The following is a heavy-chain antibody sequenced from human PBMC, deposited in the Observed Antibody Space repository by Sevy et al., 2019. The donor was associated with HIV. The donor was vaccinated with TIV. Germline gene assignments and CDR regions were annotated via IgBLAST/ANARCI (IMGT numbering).Heavy chain of an antibody. Sequence: GGSLRLSCAASGFTFSTYGMHWVRQAPGKGLEWVAVMWFDGSHTYYADSVKGRFTISRDIAKNTLHLQMNSLRAEDTAVYYCARDLEFYDYGDYGPAFMPDYWGQGTLVTVSS. J-gene: IGHJ4*02. D-gene: IGHD4-17*01. V-gene: IGHV3-33*01. CDR1: GFTFSTYG. CDR2: MWFDGSHT. CDR3: ARDLEFYDYGDYGPAFMPDY.